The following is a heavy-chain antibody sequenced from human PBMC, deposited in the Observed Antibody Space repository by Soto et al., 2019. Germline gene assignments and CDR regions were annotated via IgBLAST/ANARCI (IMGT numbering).Heavy chain of an antibody. CDR3: AREIVQLWLDYYYGMDV. CDR1: GFTFSDYY. CDR2: ISSSGSTI. V-gene: IGHV3-11*01. J-gene: IGHJ6*02. D-gene: IGHD5-18*01. Sequence: LRLSCAASGFTFSDYYMSWIRQAPGKGLEWVSYISSSGSTIYYADSVKGRFTISRDNAKNSLYLQMNSLRAEDTAVYYCAREIVQLWLDYYYGMDVWGQGTTVTVSS.